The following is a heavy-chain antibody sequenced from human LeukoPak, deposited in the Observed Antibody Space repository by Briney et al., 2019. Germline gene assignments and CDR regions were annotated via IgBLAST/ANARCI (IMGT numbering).Heavy chain of an antibody. CDR3: ARPGGWELLSVWNAFDI. J-gene: IGHJ3*02. D-gene: IGHD1-26*01. Sequence: VGSLRLSCAASGFTFNNYNMNWVREAPGKALEWVSSITSSGTYIFYADSVKGRFTISRDNAKNSLYLQINSLGAEDTAVYYCARPGGWELLSVWNAFDIWGQGTMVTVSS. V-gene: IGHV3-21*01. CDR1: GFTFNNYN. CDR2: ITSSGTYI.